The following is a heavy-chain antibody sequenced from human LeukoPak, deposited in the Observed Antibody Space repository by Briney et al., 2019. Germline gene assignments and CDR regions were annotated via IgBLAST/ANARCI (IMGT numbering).Heavy chain of an antibody. CDR3: ARASGHYDFWIPSGVIAAPSLGYYYMDV. D-gene: IGHD3-3*01. Sequence: PSETLSLTCTVSGGSISSGSYYWSWIRQPAGKGLEWIGRIYTSGSTNYNPSLKSRVTISVDTSKNQFSLKLSSVTAADTAVYYCARASGHYDFWIPSGVIAAPSLGYYYMDVWGKGTTVTVSS. CDR1: GGSISSGSYY. J-gene: IGHJ6*03. V-gene: IGHV4-61*02. CDR2: IYTSGST.